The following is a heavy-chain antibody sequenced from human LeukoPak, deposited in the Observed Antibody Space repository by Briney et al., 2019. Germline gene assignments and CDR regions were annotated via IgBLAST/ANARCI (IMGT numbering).Heavy chain of an antibody. D-gene: IGHD2-8*02. CDR3: ARDTGGYLRADY. J-gene: IGHJ4*02. Sequence: SETLSLTCTVSGGSISSGDYYWSWIRQPPGKGLEWIGYIYYSGSTYYNPSLKSRVIISVDTSKNQFSLKLSSVTAADTAVYYCARDTGGYLRADYWGQGILVTVSS. V-gene: IGHV4-30-4*01. CDR2: IYYSGST. CDR1: GGSISSGDYY.